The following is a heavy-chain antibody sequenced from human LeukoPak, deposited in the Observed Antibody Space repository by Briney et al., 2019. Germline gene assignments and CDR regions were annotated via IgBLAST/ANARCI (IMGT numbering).Heavy chain of an antibody. Sequence: ASVKVSCKASGYTFTSYGISWVRQAPGQGLEWMGWISAYNGNTNYAQKLQGRVTMTTDTSTSTAYMELRSLRSDDTAVYYCAREGVRDGYKPIKFDYWGQGTLVTVSS. CDR3: AREGVRDGYKPIKFDY. CDR2: ISAYNGNT. CDR1: GYTFTSYG. V-gene: IGHV1-18*01. J-gene: IGHJ4*02. D-gene: IGHD5-24*01.